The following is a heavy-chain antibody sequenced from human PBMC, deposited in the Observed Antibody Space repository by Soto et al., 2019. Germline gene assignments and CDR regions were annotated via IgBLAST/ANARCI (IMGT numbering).Heavy chain of an antibody. J-gene: IGHJ5*02. D-gene: IGHD3-22*01. CDR3: ARGLYYYDSSGYTWFDP. V-gene: IGHV4-39*01. Sequence: TSETLSLTCTVSGGSISSSSYYWGWIRQPPGKGLEWIGSIYYSGSTYYNPSLKSRVTISVDTSKNQFSLKLSSVTAADTAVYYCARGLYYYDSSGYTWFDPWGQGTLVTVS. CDR2: IYYSGST. CDR1: GGSISSSSYY.